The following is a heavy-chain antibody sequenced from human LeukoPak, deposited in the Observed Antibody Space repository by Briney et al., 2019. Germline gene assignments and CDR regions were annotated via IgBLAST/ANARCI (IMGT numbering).Heavy chain of an antibody. J-gene: IGHJ4*02. CDR1: GFTFSSYA. Sequence: GGSLGLSCAASGFTFSSYAMSWVRQAPGKGLEWVSAISGSGGSTYYADSVKGRFTISRDNSKNTLYLQMNSLRAEDTAVYYCAKVRGYCSSTSCSTFDYWGQGTLVTVSS. CDR2: ISGSGGST. D-gene: IGHD2-2*01. CDR3: AKVRGYCSSTSCSTFDY. V-gene: IGHV3-23*01.